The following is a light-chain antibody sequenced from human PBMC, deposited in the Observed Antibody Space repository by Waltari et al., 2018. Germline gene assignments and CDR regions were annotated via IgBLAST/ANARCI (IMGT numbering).Light chain of an antibody. CDR2: WAS. J-gene: IGKJ2*01. V-gene: IGKV4-1*01. CDR1: QNILYTSNNKNY. Sequence: DIVMTQSPDSLAVSLGERATINCKSSQNILYTSNNKNYLAWYQRKPGQPPKLLFYWASTRESGVHDRFSGSGSGTDFTLTISSLQAEDVAIYYCQQYYNTPYTFGQGTKLEI. CDR3: QQYYNTPYT.